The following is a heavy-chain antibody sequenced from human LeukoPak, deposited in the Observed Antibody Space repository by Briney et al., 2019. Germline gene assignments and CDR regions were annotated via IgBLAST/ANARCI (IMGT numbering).Heavy chain of an antibody. J-gene: IGHJ4*02. V-gene: IGHV3-30*18. CDR2: ISYDGSNK. D-gene: IGHD3-22*01. Sequence: TGRSLRLSCAASGFTFSSYGMHWVRQAPGKGLEWVAVISYDGSNKYYADSVKGRFTISRDNSKNTLYLQMNSLRAEDTAVYYCAKDPPLGDYYDSSGYFDYWGQGTLVTVSS. CDR1: GFTFSSYG. CDR3: AKDPPLGDYYDSSGYFDY.